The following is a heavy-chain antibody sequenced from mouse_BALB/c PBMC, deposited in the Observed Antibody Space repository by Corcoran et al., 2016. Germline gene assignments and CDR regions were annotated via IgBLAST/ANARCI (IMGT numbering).Heavy chain of an antibody. V-gene: IGHV9-3-1*01. CDR1: GYTFTNYG. CDR2: INTYTGEP. CDR3: ARSSSYFDY. D-gene: IGHD3-1*01. Sequence: QIQLVQSGPELKKPGETVKISCKASGYTFTNYGMNWVKQAPGKGLKWMGWINTYTGEPTYADDFKGRFAFSLETSASTAYLQINNLKNEDTATYFCARSSSYFDYWGQGTTLTVSS. J-gene: IGHJ2*01.